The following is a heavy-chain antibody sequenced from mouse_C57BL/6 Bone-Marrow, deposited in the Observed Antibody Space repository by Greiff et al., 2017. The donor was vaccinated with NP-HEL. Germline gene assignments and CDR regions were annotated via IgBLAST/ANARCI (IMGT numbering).Heavy chain of an antibody. CDR2: INPNNGGT. CDR3: ARKSYGSRDWYFDV. CDR1: GYTFTDYY. Sequence: EVQLQQSGPELVKPGASVKISCKASGYTFTDYYMNWVKQSHGKSLEWIGDINPNNGGTSYNQKFKGKATLTVDKSSSTAYMELRSLTSEDSAVYYCARKSYGSRDWYFDVWGTGTTVTVSS. D-gene: IGHD1-1*01. V-gene: IGHV1-26*01. J-gene: IGHJ1*03.